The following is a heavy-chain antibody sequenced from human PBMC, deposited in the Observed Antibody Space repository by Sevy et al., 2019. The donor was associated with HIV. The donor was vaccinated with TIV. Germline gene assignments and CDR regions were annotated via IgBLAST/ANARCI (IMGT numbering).Heavy chain of an antibody. D-gene: IGHD2-21*02. CDR1: GFTFIDYA. V-gene: IGHV3-30*04. J-gene: IGHJ4*02. Sequence: GGSLRLSCADSGFTFIDYAMHWVRQAPGKGLEWVAVISDDGSKTYYADSVNGRFTISRDNSKNTLYMQMNSLRADDTAGYYCARGRVTSHYFDYWGQGTLVTVSS. CDR2: ISDDGSKT. CDR3: ARGRVTSHYFDY.